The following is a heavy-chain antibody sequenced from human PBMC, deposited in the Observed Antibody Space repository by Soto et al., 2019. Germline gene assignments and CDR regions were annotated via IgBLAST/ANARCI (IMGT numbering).Heavy chain of an antibody. CDR3: ARERTGTTSMDV. CDR1: GYTFTSYD. J-gene: IGHJ6*02. V-gene: IGHV1-8*01. D-gene: IGHD1-1*01. Sequence: QVQLVQSGAEVKKPGASVKVSCKASGYTFTSYDINWVRQATGQGLEWMGWMNPNSGNTGYAQKFRGRVTMTRNTSISTAYMELSSLRSEDTAVYYWARERTGTTSMDVWGQGPTVTVSS. CDR2: MNPNSGNT.